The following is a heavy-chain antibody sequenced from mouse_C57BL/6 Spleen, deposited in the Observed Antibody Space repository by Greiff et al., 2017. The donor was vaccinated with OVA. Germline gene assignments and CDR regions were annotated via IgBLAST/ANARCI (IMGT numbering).Heavy chain of an antibody. CDR3: ARTTVVARRVYFDY. CDR2: IDTSDSET. Sequence: QVQLQQPGAELVRPGSSVKLSCKASGYTFTSYWMHWVKQRPIQGLEWIGNIDTSDSETHYNQKFKDKATLTVDKSSSTAYMQLSSLTSEDSAVYYCARTTVVARRVYFDYWGQGTTLTVSS. V-gene: IGHV1-52*01. CDR1: GYTFTSYW. J-gene: IGHJ2*01. D-gene: IGHD1-1*01.